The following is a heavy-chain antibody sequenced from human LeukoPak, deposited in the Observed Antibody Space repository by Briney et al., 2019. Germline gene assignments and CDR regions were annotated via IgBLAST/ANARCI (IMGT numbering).Heavy chain of an antibody. CDR2: ISSSSTI. D-gene: IGHD1-26*01. V-gene: IGHV3-48*02. CDR3: ARDIGGSYYDY. J-gene: IGHJ4*02. Sequence: GGSLRLSCAASGFTFSSYSMNWVRQAPGKGLEWVSYISSSSTIYYADSVKGRFTISRDNAKNSLYLQMNSLRDEDTAVYYCARDIGGSYYDYWGQGTLVTVSS. CDR1: GFTFSSYS.